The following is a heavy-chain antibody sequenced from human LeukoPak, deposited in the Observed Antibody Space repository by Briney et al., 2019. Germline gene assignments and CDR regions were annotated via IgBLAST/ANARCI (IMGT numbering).Heavy chain of an antibody. J-gene: IGHJ3*02. D-gene: IGHD5-24*01. CDR1: GFTFSSYS. V-gene: IGHV3-21*01. Sequence: PGGSLRLSCAASGFTFSSYSMNWVRQAPGKGLEWVSSISSSSSYIYYADSVKGRFTISRGNAKNSLYLQMNSLRAEDTAVYYCARSGGGDGYNYGRTTDAFDIWGQGTMVTVSS. CDR3: ARSGGGDGYNYGRTTDAFDI. CDR2: ISSSSSYI.